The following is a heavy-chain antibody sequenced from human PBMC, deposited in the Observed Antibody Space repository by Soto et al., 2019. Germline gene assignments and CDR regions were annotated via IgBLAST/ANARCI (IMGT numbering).Heavy chain of an antibody. CDR1: GFTFSSYS. Sequence: PGGSLRLSCAASGFTFSSYSMNWVRQAPGKGLEWVSSISSSSSYIYYADSVKGRFTISRDNAKNSLYLQMNSLRAEDTAVYYCAKEAHGDNLSDFDYWGQGTLVTVSS. CDR3: AKEAHGDNLSDFDY. CDR2: ISSSSSYI. D-gene: IGHD4-17*01. J-gene: IGHJ4*02. V-gene: IGHV3-21*01.